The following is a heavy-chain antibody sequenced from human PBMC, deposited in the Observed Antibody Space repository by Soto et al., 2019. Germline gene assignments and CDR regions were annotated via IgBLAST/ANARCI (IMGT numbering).Heavy chain of an antibody. D-gene: IGHD3-10*01. V-gene: IGHV4-61*01. CDR3: VRTYKGVD. CDR2: ISYTGYT. Sequence: QVQLQESGPGLVRPSETLSLTCTVSGGSVTSGPNYWNWIRQPPGKGLEWIGYISYTGYTKYSPSLKSRVTMSKDASKNEVSLRLISVTAAATATYYCVRTYKGVDWGQGALVIVSS. J-gene: IGHJ4*02. CDR1: GGSVTSGPNY.